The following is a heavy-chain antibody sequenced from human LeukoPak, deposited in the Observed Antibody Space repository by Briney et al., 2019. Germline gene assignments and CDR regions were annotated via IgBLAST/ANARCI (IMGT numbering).Heavy chain of an antibody. CDR3: ATGSGSLNGFDP. CDR2: LYTSGST. CDR1: VGSISVYD. D-gene: IGHD3-10*01. Sequence: SETLSLTCTVSVGSISVYDWSWIWQPAREGLEWIGRLYTSGSTNYNPSLKSRVTISVDTSKNRFSLKLTSATAAEKARHYCATGSGSLNGFDPWGQGTLVTVSS. J-gene: IGHJ5*02. V-gene: IGHV4-4*07.